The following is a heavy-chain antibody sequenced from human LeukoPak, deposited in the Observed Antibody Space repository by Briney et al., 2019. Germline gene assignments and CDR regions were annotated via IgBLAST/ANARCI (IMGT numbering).Heavy chain of an antibody. CDR3: AREEVDRYFDWSLRDYFDY. CDR2: INPSGGST. V-gene: IGHV1-46*01. CDR1: GYTFTSYY. D-gene: IGHD3-9*01. Sequence: ASVKVSCKASGYTFTSYYMHWVRQAPGQGLEWMGIINPSGGSTNYAQKFQGRVTMTRDMSTSTVYMELSSLRSEDTAVYYCAREEVDRYFDWSLRDYFDYWGQGTLVTVSS. J-gene: IGHJ4*02.